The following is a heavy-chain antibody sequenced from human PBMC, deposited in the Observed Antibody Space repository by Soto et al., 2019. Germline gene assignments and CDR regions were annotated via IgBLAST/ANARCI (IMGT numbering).Heavy chain of an antibody. CDR1: GGSSSSGGYY. Sequence: SETLSLTCTVSGGSSSSGGYYWSWIRQHPGKGLEWIGYIYHSGSTYYNPSLKSRVTISVDTSKNQFSLKLNSVTAADTAVYYCASHTAMVYFDYWGQGTLVTVSS. CDR3: ASHTAMVYFDY. V-gene: IGHV4-31*03. D-gene: IGHD5-18*01. CDR2: IYHSGST. J-gene: IGHJ4*02.